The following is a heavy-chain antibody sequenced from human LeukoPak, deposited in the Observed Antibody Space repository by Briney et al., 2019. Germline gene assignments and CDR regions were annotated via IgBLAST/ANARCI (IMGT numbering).Heavy chain of an antibody. CDR2: ISAYNGNT. J-gene: IGHJ4*02. V-gene: IGHV1-18*01. Sequence: ASVKVSCKASGYTFTSYGLSWVRQAPGQGLEWMGWISAYNGNTNYAQKLQGRVTMTTDTSTSTAYMELRNLRSDDTAVYYCARLRYSYGLYYFDFWGQGTLVTVSS. CDR1: GYTFTSYG. D-gene: IGHD5-18*01. CDR3: ARLRYSYGLYYFDF.